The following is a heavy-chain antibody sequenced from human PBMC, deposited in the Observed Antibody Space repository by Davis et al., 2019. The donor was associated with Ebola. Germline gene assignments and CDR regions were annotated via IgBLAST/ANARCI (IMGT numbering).Heavy chain of an antibody. CDR1: GFTFSPYT. Sequence: GESLKISCAASGFTFSPYTMKWVRQAPGKGLEWVSSIVSTGATTFYADSVKGRFIISRDNAKNSLYLQMNSLRDEDTAVYYCARDRVTIFGVVIMRDAFDIWGQGTMVTVSS. D-gene: IGHD3-3*01. V-gene: IGHV3-48*02. CDR2: IVSTGATT. CDR3: ARDRVTIFGVVIMRDAFDI. J-gene: IGHJ3*02.